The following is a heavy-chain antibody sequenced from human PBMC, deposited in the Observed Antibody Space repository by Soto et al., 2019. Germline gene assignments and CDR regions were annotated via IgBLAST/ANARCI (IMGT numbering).Heavy chain of an antibody. CDR1: GFTFTNYA. CDR3: AKNCGGNCYSTSRIVFQH. J-gene: IGHJ1*01. Sequence: PGGSLRLSCGASGFTFTNYALSWVRQAPGKGVEWVSSTSGSGADTKYADSVKGRSTISRDNSKNTVYLQVNSLRGEDTAVYYGAKNCGGNCYSTSRIVFQHWGQGTQVTVSS. CDR2: TSGSGADT. D-gene: IGHD2-21*01. V-gene: IGHV3-23*01.